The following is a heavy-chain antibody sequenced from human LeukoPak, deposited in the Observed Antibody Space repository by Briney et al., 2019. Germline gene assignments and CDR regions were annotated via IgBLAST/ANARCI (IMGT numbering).Heavy chain of an antibody. V-gene: IGHV5-51*01. Sequence: GESLKISCKGSGYSFTSYWIGWVRQMPGKDLEGMGIIYPGDSDTRYSPSFQGQVTISADKSISTAYLQWSSLKASNTAMYYCARHGSSSSRYYYYYMDVWGKGTTVTVSS. J-gene: IGHJ6*03. CDR2: IYPGDSDT. CDR3: ARHGSSSSRYYYYYMDV. CDR1: GYSFTSYW. D-gene: IGHD6-6*01.